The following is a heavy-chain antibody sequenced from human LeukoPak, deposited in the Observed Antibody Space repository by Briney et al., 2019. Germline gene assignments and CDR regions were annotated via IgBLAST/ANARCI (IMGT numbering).Heavy chain of an antibody. CDR3: ARTTTVTGKMDV. V-gene: IGHV4-59*01. CDR2: IYYSGST. Sequence: PSETLSLTCTVSGGSISSYYWSWIRQPPGKGLEWIGYIYYSGSTNYNPSLKSRVTISVDTSKNQFSLKLSSVTAADTAVYYCARTTTVTGKMDVWGKGTTVTISS. CDR1: GGSISSYY. D-gene: IGHD4-17*01. J-gene: IGHJ6*04.